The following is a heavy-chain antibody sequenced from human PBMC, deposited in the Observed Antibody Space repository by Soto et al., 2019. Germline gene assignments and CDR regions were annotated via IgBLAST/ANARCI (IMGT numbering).Heavy chain of an antibody. V-gene: IGHV4-39*01. D-gene: IGHD3-10*01. CDR1: GGSISSSSYY. CDR2: IYYSGST. J-gene: IGHJ3*02. CDR3: ARRSGGADDAFDI. Sequence: ASETLSLTSTVAGGSISSSSYYWGWIRQPPGKGLEWIGSIYYSGSTYYNPSLKSRVTISVDTSKNQFSLKLSSVTAADTAVYYCARRSGGADDAFDIWGQGTMVTVSS.